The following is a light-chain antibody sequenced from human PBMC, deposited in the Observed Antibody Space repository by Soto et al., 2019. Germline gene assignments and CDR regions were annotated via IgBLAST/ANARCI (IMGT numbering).Light chain of an antibody. V-gene: IGLV1-40*01. Sequence: QSVLTQPPSVSGAPGQRVTISCTGSSSNIGAGYDVHWYQQLPGTAPKLLIYGNSNRPSGVPDRISGSKSGTSASLAITGLQAEDAADYSCQSYDSSLSGSLFGGGTKLTVL. CDR2: GNS. J-gene: IGLJ3*02. CDR3: QSYDSSLSGSL. CDR1: SSNIGAGYD.